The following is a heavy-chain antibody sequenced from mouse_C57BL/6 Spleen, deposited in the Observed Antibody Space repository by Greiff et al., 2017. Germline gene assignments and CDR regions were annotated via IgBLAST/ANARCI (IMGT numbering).Heavy chain of an antibody. CDR1: GYTFTDYN. D-gene: IGHD1-1*01. CDR3: ARCLLQWYFDV. CDR2: INPNNGGT. J-gene: IGHJ1*03. Sequence: EVQLQQSGPELVKPGASVKMSCKASGYTFTDYNMQWVKQRHGKSLEWIGYINPNNGGTSYNQKFKGKATLTVNKSSSTAYMELRSLTSEDSAVYYCARCLLQWYFDVWGTGTTVTVSS. V-gene: IGHV1-22*01.